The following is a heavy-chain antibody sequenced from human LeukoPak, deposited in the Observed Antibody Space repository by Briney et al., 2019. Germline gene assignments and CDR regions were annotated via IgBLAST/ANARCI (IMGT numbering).Heavy chain of an antibody. V-gene: IGHV4-39*07. Sequence: SETLSLTCTVSGGSISSGDYYWGWIRQTPGKGLEWIGSIYYSGSTYYNPSLKRRVTISVDTSKNQFSLKLSSVTAADTAVYYCARDPPGYSGYDLGPDYWGQGTLVTVSS. J-gene: IGHJ4*02. CDR2: IYYSGST. CDR1: GGSISSGDYY. CDR3: ARDPPGYSGYDLGPDY. D-gene: IGHD5-12*01.